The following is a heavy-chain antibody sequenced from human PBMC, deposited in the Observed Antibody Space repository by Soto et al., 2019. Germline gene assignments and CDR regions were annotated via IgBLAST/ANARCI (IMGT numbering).Heavy chain of an antibody. V-gene: IGHV3-30-3*01. Sequence: GGSLILSCAASGFTFSSYAMHWVRQAPGKGLEWVAVISYDGSNKYYADSVKGRFTISRDNSKNTLYLQMNSLRAEDTAVYYCAREVGAVAGPFDYWGQGTLVTVSS. D-gene: IGHD6-19*01. CDR3: AREVGAVAGPFDY. CDR2: ISYDGSNK. J-gene: IGHJ4*02. CDR1: GFTFSSYA.